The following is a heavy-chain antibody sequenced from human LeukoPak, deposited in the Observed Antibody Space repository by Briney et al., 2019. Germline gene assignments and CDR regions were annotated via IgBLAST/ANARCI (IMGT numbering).Heavy chain of an antibody. CDR3: AKGVDTAMVSGFDY. CDR1: GFTFSSYA. Sequence: GGSLRLSCVASGFTFSSYAMGWVRQAPGKGLEWVSVISGSGTNTYYANSVRGRFTISRDNSRNTLYLQISSLGADDTAVYYCAKGVDTAMVSGFDYWGQGTLVTVSS. D-gene: IGHD5-18*01. J-gene: IGHJ4*02. V-gene: IGHV3-23*01. CDR2: ISGSGTNT.